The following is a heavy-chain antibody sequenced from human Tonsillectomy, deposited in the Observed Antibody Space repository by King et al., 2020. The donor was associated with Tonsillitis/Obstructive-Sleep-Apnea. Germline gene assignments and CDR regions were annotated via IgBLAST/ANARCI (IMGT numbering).Heavy chain of an antibody. CDR1: GGTFSSYA. J-gene: IGHJ4*02. V-gene: IGHV1-69*12. D-gene: IGHD6-19*01. CDR3: ARGISSGWKRFDY. CDR2: IIPIFGTA. Sequence: QLVQSGAEVKKPGSSVKVSCKASGGTFSSYAISWVRQAPGQGLELRGGIIPIFGTANYAHKFQGRVTITADESTSTAYMELSSLRSEDTAVYYCARGISSGWKRFDYWGQGTLVTVSS.